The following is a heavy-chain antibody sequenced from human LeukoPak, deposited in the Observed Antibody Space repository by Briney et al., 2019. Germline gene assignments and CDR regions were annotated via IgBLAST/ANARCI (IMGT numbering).Heavy chain of an antibody. J-gene: IGHJ4*02. V-gene: IGHV1-18*04. CDR3: ARDGDYGDYFDY. Sequence: GASVKVSCKASGYPFTSYGFSWVRQAPGQGLEWMGRISTYNDNTHYAQKLQGRVTMTTDTSTSTAYMELRSLRFDDTAVYYCARDGDYGDYFDYCGQGTLVTVSS. CDR1: GYPFTSYG. D-gene: IGHD4-17*01. CDR2: ISTYNDNT.